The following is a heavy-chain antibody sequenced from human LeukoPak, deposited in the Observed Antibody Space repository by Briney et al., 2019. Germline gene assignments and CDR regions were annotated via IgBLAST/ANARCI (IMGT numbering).Heavy chain of an antibody. D-gene: IGHD3-10*01. CDR2: ISGDGGNT. Sequence: GGSLRLSCAASGFTFDDYVMHWVRQAPGKGREWVSLISGDGGNTYYADSVKGRFTISRDNSENSLYLQMNSLRTEDTALYYCAKDLLVRGWAYYYMNVWGKGTAVTVSS. V-gene: IGHV3-43*02. CDR3: AKDLLVRGWAYYYMNV. CDR1: GFTFDDYV. J-gene: IGHJ6*03.